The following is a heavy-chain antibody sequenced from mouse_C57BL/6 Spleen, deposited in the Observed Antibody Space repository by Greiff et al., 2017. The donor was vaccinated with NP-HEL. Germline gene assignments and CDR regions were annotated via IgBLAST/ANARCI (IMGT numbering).Heavy chain of an antibody. CDR3: ARDRLSDFDV. J-gene: IGHJ1*03. CDR1: GFTFSSYA. V-gene: IGHV5-4*01. Sequence: EVQRVESGGGLVKPGGSLKLSCAASGFTFSSYAMSWVRQTPEKRLEWVATISDGGSYTYYPDNVKGRFTISRDNAKNNLYLQMSHLKSEDTAMYYCARDRLSDFDVWGTRTTVTVSS. CDR2: ISDGGSYT.